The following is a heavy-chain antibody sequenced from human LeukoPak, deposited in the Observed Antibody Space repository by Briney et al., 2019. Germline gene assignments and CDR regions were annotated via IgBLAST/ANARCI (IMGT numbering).Heavy chain of an antibody. V-gene: IGHV4-61*02. D-gene: IGHD3-10*01. Sequence: SQTLSLTCTVSGGSISSGSYYWSWIRQPAGKGLEWIGRIYTSGSTNYNPSLKSRVTISVDTSKNQFSLKLSSVTAADTAVYYCARATGTLGFDYWGQGTLVTVSS. CDR3: ARATGTLGFDY. J-gene: IGHJ4*02. CDR1: GGSISSGSYY. CDR2: IYTSGST.